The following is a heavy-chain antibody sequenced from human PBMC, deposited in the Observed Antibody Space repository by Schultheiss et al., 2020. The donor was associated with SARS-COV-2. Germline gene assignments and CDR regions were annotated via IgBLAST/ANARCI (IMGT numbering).Heavy chain of an antibody. CDR2: IYYSGST. V-gene: IGHV4-34*11. CDR3: ARDLRGAQAFDI. D-gene: IGHD1-26*01. CDR1: GGSFSGYY. Sequence: SETLSLTCAVYGGSFSGYYWSWIRQPPGKGLEWIGYIYYSGSTNYNPSLKSRVTISVDTSKNQFSLKLSSVTAADTAVYYCARDLRGAQAFDIWGQGTMVTVSS. J-gene: IGHJ3*02.